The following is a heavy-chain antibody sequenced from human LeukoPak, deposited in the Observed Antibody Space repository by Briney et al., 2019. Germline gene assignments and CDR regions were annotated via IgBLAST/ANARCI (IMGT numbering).Heavy chain of an antibody. CDR1: GFTFSSYE. D-gene: IGHD3-10*02. V-gene: IGHV3-48*03. CDR3: AELGITMIGGV. J-gene: IGHJ6*04. CDR2: ISSSGSTI. Sequence: RGSLRLSCAASGFTFSSYEIHWVRQAPGKGLEWVSYISSSGSTIKYADSVKGRFTISRGNAKNSLYLQMNSLRAEDTAVYYCAELGITMIGGVWGKGTTVTISS.